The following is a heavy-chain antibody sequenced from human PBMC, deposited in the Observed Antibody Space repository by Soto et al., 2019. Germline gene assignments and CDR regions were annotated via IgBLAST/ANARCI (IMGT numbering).Heavy chain of an antibody. V-gene: IGHV1-2*04. CDR3: GRGGQIIVGATTEAFDI. D-gene: IGHD1-26*01. CDR2: INPNSGGT. CDR1: GYTFTGYY. Sequence: GASVKVSCKASGYTFTGYYMHWVRQAPGQGPEWMGWINPNSGGTNYAQKFQGWVTMTRDTSISTAYMEVSRLRSDDTAGYYCGRGGQIIVGATTEAFDIGGQGTMVTVSS. J-gene: IGHJ3*02.